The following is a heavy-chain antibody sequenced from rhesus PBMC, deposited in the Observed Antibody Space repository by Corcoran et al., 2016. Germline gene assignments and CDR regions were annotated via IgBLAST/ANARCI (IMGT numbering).Heavy chain of an antibody. CDR2: IYGSGGSN. CDR1: GHSISSNYY. J-gene: IGHJ6*01. CDR3: AGDALDS. Sequence: QVQLQESGPGLVEPSETLSLTCAVSGHSISSNYYWNWIRQPPGKGLEWLGSIYGSGGSNYLNPSLKSRVTLSVDTSKNQFSLKLNSVTAADTAVYYCAGDALDSWGQGVVVIVSS. V-gene: IGHV4S14*01.